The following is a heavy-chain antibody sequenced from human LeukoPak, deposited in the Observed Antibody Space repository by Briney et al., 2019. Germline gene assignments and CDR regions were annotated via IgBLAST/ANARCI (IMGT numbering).Heavy chain of an antibody. V-gene: IGHV3-23*01. CDR2: IGGGGIST. Sequence: GGSLRLSCAASGFTFSSYGMTWVRQAPGKGLEWVSAIGGGGISTFYADSVKGRFTISRDNSKNTLYLQMNSLRAEDTAVYYCARSQGILVDPWGQGTLVTVSS. CDR3: ARSQGILVDP. CDR1: GFTFSSYG. J-gene: IGHJ5*02.